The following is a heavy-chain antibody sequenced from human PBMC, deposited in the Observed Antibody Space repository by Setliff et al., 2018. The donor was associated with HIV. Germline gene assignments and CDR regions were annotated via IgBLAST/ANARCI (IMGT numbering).Heavy chain of an antibody. J-gene: IGHJ4*02. D-gene: IGHD3-22*01. V-gene: IGHV4-59*10. CDR3: ARGGPDYYDYPYFDS. CDR2: IYASGST. Sequence: SETLSLTCVVYGGSFGGYYWNWIRQPAGKGLEWIGHIYASGSTNYNPSLKSRVTMSVDTSKNQFSLKLNSLIAADTAVYFCARGGPDYYDYPYFDSWGQGTLVTVSS. CDR1: GGSFGGYY.